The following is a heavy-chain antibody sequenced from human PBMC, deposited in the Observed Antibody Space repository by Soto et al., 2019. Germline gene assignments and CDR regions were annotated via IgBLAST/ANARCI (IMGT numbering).Heavy chain of an antibody. D-gene: IGHD3-3*01. V-gene: IGHV3-30*18. CDR1: GFPFSSYG. CDR2: ISYDGSNK. Sequence: GGSLRLSCAASGFPFSSYGMDWVRQAPGKGLEWVAVISYDGSNKYYADSVKGRFTISRDNSKNTLYLQMNSLRAEDTAVYYCAKDKGRSAGGVSYYFDYWGQGTLVTVSS. CDR3: AKDKGRSAGGVSYYFDY. J-gene: IGHJ4*02.